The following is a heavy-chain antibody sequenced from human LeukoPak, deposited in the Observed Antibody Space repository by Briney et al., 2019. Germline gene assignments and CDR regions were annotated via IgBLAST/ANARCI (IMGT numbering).Heavy chain of an antibody. CDR2: ISGSGGST. Sequence: PGGSLRLSCAASGFTFSSYAMSWVRPAPGKGLEWVSTISGSGGSTYYADSVKGRFTISRDNSKNTLYLQMNSLRAEDTAVYYCATRVGPRGGLELRHFDYWGQGTLVTVSS. CDR1: GFTFSSYA. V-gene: IGHV3-23*01. D-gene: IGHD1-7*01. J-gene: IGHJ4*02. CDR3: ATRVGPRGGLELRHFDY.